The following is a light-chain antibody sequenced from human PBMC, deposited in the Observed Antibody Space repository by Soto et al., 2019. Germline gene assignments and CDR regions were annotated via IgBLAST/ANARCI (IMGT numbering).Light chain of an antibody. Sequence: EIVLTQSPGTLSLSPWERATLSCRASQSVSSSYLDWYQQKPGQAPRLLIYGASSRATGIPDRFSGSGSGTDFALTISRLEPEDFAVYYCQQYSSSPLTFGGGTKVEI. V-gene: IGKV3-20*01. J-gene: IGKJ4*01. CDR1: QSVSSSY. CDR2: GAS. CDR3: QQYSSSPLT.